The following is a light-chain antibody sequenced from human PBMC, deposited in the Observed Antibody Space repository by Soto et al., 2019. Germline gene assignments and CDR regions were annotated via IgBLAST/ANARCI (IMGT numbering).Light chain of an antibody. CDR2: DVA. CDR1: SGDIGTYSL. CDR3: CSYAGGYTYL. V-gene: IGLV2-23*02. Sequence: QSVLTQPASVSGSPGQSISISCSGASGDIGTYSLVSWYQQHPGNSPKLMIYDVARWPSGVPDRFSGSKSGNTASLTISGLQAEDEADYFCCSYAGGYTYLFGTGTKLTVL. J-gene: IGLJ1*01.